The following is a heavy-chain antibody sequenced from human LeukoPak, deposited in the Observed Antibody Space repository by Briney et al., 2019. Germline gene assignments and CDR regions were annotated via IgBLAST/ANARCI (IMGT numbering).Heavy chain of an antibody. CDR2: IKSKTDGGTT. Sequence: GGSLRLSCATSGFTFSNAWMNWVRQAPGKGLEWVGRIKSKTDGGTTDYAAPVKGRFTISRDDSKNTLYLQMNSLKTEDTAVYYCTTVPARKYYGSGSYCRYRGQGTLVTVSS. J-gene: IGHJ4*02. CDR3: TTVPARKYYGSGSYCRY. V-gene: IGHV3-15*07. CDR1: GFTFSNAW. D-gene: IGHD3-10*01.